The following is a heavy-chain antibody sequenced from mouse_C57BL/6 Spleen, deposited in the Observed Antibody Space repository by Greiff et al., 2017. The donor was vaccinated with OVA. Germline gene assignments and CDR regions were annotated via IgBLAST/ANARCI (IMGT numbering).Heavy chain of an antibody. Sequence: VQVVESGPELVKPGASVKISCKASGYAFSSSWMNWVKQRPGKGLEWIGRIYPGDGDTNYNGKFKGKATLTADKSSSTAYMQLSSLTSEDSAVYFCALDLLWYGGQGTTLTVSS. J-gene: IGHJ2*01. CDR1: GYAFSSSW. CDR2: IYPGDGDT. V-gene: IGHV1-82*01. D-gene: IGHD2-1*01. CDR3: ALDLLWY.